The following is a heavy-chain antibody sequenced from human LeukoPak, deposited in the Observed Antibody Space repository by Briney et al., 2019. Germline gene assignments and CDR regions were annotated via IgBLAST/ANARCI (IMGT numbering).Heavy chain of an antibody. CDR1: RGSISSYY. Sequence: PSETLSLTCAASRGSISSYYWSWIRQPPGKGLEWIGYIYYSGSPNYNPSLRSRVTISVDTSKNQFSLKLSSVTAADTAIYYCARGLTSYSRSSYWFDPWGQGTLVTVSS. CDR3: ARGLTSYSRSSYWFDP. J-gene: IGHJ5*02. CDR2: IYYSGSP. D-gene: IGHD6-6*01. V-gene: IGHV4-59*01.